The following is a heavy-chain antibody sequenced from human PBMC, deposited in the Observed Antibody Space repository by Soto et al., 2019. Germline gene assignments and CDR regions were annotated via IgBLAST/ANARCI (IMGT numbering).Heavy chain of an antibody. J-gene: IGHJ4*02. Sequence: QLQLQESGSGLVNPSQTLSLTCTVSGASISFGGDSWSWIRQSPGKGLEWIGYISHLETTYYNPAFESRLTLSIDRAKNRFSLKLTSMTAADGAVYYCARGGGYDSFDYWGQGILVTVSS. CDR2: ISHLETT. CDR1: GASISFGGDS. V-gene: IGHV4-30-2*06. CDR3: ARGGGYDSFDY. D-gene: IGHD5-12*01.